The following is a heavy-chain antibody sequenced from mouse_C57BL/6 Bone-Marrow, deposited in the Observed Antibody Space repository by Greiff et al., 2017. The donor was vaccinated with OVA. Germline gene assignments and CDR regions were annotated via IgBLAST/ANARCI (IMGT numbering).Heavy chain of an antibody. CDR1: GYTFTSYW. CDR2: IYPGNSDT. Sequence: EVQLQQSGTVLARPGASVKMSCKTSGYTFTSYWMHWVKQRPGQGLEWIGAIYPGNSDTSYNQKFKGKAKLTAVTSASTAYMELSSLTNEDSAVYYCTRAIYDGYYAMDYWGQGTSVTVSS. D-gene: IGHD2-3*01. CDR3: TRAIYDGYYAMDY. J-gene: IGHJ4*01. V-gene: IGHV1-5*01.